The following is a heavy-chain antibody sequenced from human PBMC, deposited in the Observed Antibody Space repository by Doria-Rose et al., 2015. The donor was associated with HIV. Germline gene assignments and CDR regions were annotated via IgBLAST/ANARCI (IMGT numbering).Heavy chain of an antibody. CDR1: GFTINSYW. Sequence: GGLVPPGGSLRLSCAASGFTINSYWMTWVRQAPGKGLEWVANIKKDGSEKSYMDSVKGRFTISRDNARNSVFLQMNSLRAEDTAVYYCVRDADTSIYDAFDIWGQGTMVTVSS. J-gene: IGHJ3*02. D-gene: IGHD2-2*01. CDR2: IKKDGSEK. CDR3: VRDADTSIYDAFDI. V-gene: IGHV3-7*01.